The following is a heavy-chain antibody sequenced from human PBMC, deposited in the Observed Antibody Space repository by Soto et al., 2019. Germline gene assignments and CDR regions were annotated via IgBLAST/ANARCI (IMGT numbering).Heavy chain of an antibody. Sequence: QVQLQESGPGLVKPSQTLSLTCTVSSGSISSGGYYWSWIRQHPGKGLEWIGYIYYSGSTYYNPSLKSRVTISVDTSKNQFSLKLSSVTAADTAVYYCARGYCSGGSCLSNNWFDPWGQGTLVTVSS. CDR3: ARGYCSGGSCLSNNWFDP. CDR2: IYYSGST. J-gene: IGHJ5*02. CDR1: SGSISSGGYY. V-gene: IGHV4-31*03. D-gene: IGHD2-15*01.